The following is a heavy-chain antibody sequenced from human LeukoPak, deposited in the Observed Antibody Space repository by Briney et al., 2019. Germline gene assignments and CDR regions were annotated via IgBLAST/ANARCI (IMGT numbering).Heavy chain of an antibody. J-gene: IGHJ4*02. Sequence: ASVKVSCKASGYTFTGYYMHWVRQAPGQGLEWMGWINPNSGGTNYAQRFQGRVTMTRDTSISTAYMELSRLRSDDTAVYYCARGSFDYGSGSYYFRRYFDYWGQGTLVTVSS. CDR1: GYTFTGYY. CDR2: INPNSGGT. V-gene: IGHV1-2*02. D-gene: IGHD3-10*01. CDR3: ARGSFDYGSGSYYFRRYFDY.